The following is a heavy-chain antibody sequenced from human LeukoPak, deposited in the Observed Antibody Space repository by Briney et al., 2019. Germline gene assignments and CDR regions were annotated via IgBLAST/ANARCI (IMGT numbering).Heavy chain of an antibody. D-gene: IGHD3-10*01. Sequence: PGGSLRLSCVVSGFTFSTYAMSWVRQAPGKGLEWVAFISGSGRNTYYADSVKGRSTISRDNFRNTLSLQMNSLRPDDTAIYYCAKDEGVVLSTSFDFGHWGQGTLVAVSS. V-gene: IGHV3-23*01. CDR3: AKDEGVVLSTSFDFGH. CDR2: ISGSGRNT. CDR1: GFTFSTYA. J-gene: IGHJ4*02.